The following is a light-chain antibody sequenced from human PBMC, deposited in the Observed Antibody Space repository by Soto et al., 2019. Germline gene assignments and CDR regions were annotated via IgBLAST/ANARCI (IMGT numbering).Light chain of an antibody. Sequence: EVFLTQSPDTVSLSPGERATLSCRASQSVSSSYLAWYQQKPGQAPRLLIYGAYSRATGIPDRFSGSGSGTDFTLTISRLEPEDFAVYYCQQYGSSFGGGTKVDIK. V-gene: IGKV3-20*01. CDR2: GAY. J-gene: IGKJ4*01. CDR3: QQYGSS. CDR1: QSVSSSY.